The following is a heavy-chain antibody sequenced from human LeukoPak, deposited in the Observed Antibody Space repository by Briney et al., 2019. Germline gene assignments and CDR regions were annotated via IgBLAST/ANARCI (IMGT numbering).Heavy chain of an antibody. CDR1: GASIRSSY. Sequence: PSETLSLTCTVSGASIRSSYWSWIRQPPGKGLEWIGYIFHSGNINQNPSLKSRVTISIDTSKNQFSLKVNSVTAADTAVYYCARGYTGTHFDFWGQGTLVTVSS. J-gene: IGHJ4*02. V-gene: IGHV4-59*01. D-gene: IGHD6-13*01. CDR3: ARGYTGTHFDF. CDR2: IFHSGNI.